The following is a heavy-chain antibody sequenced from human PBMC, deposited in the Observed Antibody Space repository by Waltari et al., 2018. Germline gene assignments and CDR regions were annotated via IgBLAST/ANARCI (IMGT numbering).Heavy chain of an antibody. CDR2: IIPIFGTA. CDR3: ARRPGYCSGGSCYHDAFDI. D-gene: IGHD2-15*01. CDR1: GGTFSSYA. Sequence: QVQLVQSGAEVKKPGSSVKVSCKASGGTFSSYAISWVRQAPGQGLEWMGGIIPIFGTANYAQKFQGRVTITADESTSTAYRELSSLRSEDTAVYYCARRPGYCSGGSCYHDAFDIWGQGTMVTVSS. V-gene: IGHV1-69*01. J-gene: IGHJ3*02.